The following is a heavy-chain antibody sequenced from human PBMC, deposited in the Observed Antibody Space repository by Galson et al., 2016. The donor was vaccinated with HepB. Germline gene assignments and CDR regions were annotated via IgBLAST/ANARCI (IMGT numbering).Heavy chain of an antibody. CDR2: IDIAGDT. CDR3: VRGVAGCDY. J-gene: IGHJ4*02. V-gene: IGHV3-13*01. CDR1: GFIFSNYD. Sequence: SLRLSCAASGFIFSNYDMHWVRQVAGKGLEWVSCIDIAGDTYYPDSVKGRFTISRENAKSTVYLQINSLRAEDTAVYYCVRGVAGCDYWGQGTLVTVPS. D-gene: IGHD6-19*01.